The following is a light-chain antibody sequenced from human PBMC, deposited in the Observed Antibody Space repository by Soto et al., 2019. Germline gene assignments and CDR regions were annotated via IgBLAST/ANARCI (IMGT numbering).Light chain of an antibody. CDR3: ATWDDSLNGWV. CDR2: SNN. CDR1: SSNIESNT. V-gene: IGLV1-44*01. Sequence: QSVLTQPPSVSAAPGQKVTISCSGSSSNIESNTVNWYQQVPGTAPKLLVYSNNQRPSGVPDRFSGSQAGTSASLAISGLQSEDEADYYCATWDDSLNGWVIGGGTKVTVL. J-gene: IGLJ2*01.